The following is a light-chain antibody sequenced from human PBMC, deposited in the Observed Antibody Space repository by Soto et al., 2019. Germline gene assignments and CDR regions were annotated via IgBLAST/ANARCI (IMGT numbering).Light chain of an antibody. CDR3: CSYGGSRAV. CDR2: EVS. CDR1: SSDVGSHNL. J-gene: IGLJ7*01. V-gene: IGLV2-23*02. Sequence: QSVLTQPASVSGSPGQSITISCTGTSSDVGSHNLVSWYQQHPGQAPKLMIYEVSKRPLGVSTRFSASKSGNTAFLTISGLQAGDEADYYCCSYGGSRAVFGGGTQLTVL.